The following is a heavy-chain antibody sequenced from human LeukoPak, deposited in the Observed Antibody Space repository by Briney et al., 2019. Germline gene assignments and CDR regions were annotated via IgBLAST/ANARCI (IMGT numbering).Heavy chain of an antibody. J-gene: IGHJ5*02. D-gene: IGHD3-10*01. CDR2: IYYLGRT. CDR1: SGSINNFY. CDR3: ARDSGTTGEVKFDP. V-gene: IGHV4-59*12. Sequence: SETLSLTCTVSSGSINNFYWSWIRQPPGKGLEWIGYIYYLGRTNYNPSFKSRVTISVDTSKNQFSLKLSSVTAADTAVYYCARDSGTTGEVKFDPWGQGTLVTVSS.